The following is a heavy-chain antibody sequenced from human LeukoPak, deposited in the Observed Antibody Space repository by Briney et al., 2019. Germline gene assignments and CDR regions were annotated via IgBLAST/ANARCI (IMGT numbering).Heavy chain of an antibody. CDR1: GFTFSSYA. Sequence: GGSLRLSCAASGFTFSSYAMSWVRQAPGKGLEWVSGISDGGITTYYADSVKGRFTISRANSKNTLYLQMNTLRAEDTAVYYCAREGYRGYEGWFDPWGQGTTVTVSS. V-gene: IGHV3-23*01. CDR3: AREGYRGYEGWFDP. CDR2: ISDGGITT. D-gene: IGHD5-12*01. J-gene: IGHJ5*01.